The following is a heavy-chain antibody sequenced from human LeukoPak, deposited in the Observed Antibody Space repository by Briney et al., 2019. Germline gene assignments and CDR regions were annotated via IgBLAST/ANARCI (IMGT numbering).Heavy chain of an antibody. CDR2: IKSKTDGGTA. V-gene: IGHV3-15*01. J-gene: IGHJ6*03. D-gene: IGHD1-26*01. CDR1: GLTFDNAW. Sequence: AGGSLRLSCAASGLTFDNAWMSWVRQAPGKGLEWVGRIKSKTDGGTADYAAPVKGRFTISRDDSENTLHLQMDSLQTEDTGVYYCTTVSNSGSYYILWPPDPGMGDYYYYMDVWGKGTTVTVSS. CDR3: TTVSNSGSYYILWPPDPGMGDYYYYMDV.